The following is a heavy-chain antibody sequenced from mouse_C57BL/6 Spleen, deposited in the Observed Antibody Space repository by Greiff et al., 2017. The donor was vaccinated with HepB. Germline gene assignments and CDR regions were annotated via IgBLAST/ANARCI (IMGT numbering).Heavy chain of an antibody. D-gene: IGHD2-4*01. V-gene: IGHV14-2*01. J-gene: IGHJ4*01. CDR1: GFNIKDYY. CDR3: ASAMGDDYDVNYAMDY. Sequence: EVQLQQSGAELVKPGASVKLSCTASGFNIKDYYMHWVKQRTEQGLEWIGRIDPEDGETKYAPKFQGKATITAYKSSNTAYLQLSSLTSEDTAVYYCASAMGDDYDVNYAMDYWGQGTSVTVSS. CDR2: IDPEDGET.